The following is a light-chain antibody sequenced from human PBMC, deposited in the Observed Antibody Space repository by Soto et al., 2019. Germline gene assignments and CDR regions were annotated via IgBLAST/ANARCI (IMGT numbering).Light chain of an antibody. CDR2: GAS. CDR1: QTINNY. V-gene: IGKV1-39*01. CDR3: QQTCSTPYV. J-gene: IGKJ2*01. Sequence: DIQLTQSPPSLSASVGDRVTITCRASQTINNYVNWYQQEAGKAPKLLIYGASSLQSGVPSRFSGSGFGTEFTLTISSLQSEDFVIYYCQQTCSTPYVFGGGTKLDI.